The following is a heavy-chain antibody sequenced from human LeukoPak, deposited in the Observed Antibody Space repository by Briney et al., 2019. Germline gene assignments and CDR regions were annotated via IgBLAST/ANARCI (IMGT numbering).Heavy chain of an antibody. D-gene: IGHD6-13*01. CDR3: ARGGLGYPDY. J-gene: IGHJ4*02. Sequence: SETLSLTCTVSGGSISSHYWRWIRQPPGKGLEWIGYIYYSGSANYNPSLKSRVTISVDTSKNQFSLKLSSVIAADTAVYYCARGGLGYPDYWGQGTLVTVSS. CDR1: GGSISSHY. V-gene: IGHV4-59*11. CDR2: IYYSGSA.